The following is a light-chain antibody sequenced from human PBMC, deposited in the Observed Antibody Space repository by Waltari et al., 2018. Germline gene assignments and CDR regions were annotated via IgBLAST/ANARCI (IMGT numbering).Light chain of an antibody. CDR1: SSDIGAYNF. Sequence: QSALTQPASVSGSPGPAITISCTGTSSDIGAYNFLSCYQKHPGKAPKVMIYDVNNRPSGVSSRFSGSKSGNTASLTISGLQAEDEAYYYCSSYTTGSTRYVFGSGTKVTVL. J-gene: IGLJ1*01. V-gene: IGLV2-14*03. CDR3: SSYTTGSTRYV. CDR2: DVN.